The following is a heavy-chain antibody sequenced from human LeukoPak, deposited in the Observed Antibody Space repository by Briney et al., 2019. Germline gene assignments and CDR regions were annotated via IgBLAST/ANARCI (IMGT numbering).Heavy chain of an antibody. V-gene: IGHV3-23*05. J-gene: IGHJ4*02. D-gene: IGHD5-24*01. CDR3: ARGEEKPTINGLDS. CDR1: GFTFSSSD. CDR2: IRHSDSNT. Sequence: PGGSLRLSCAASGFTFSSSDMSWVRQAPGSGLEWVSSIRHSDSNTYYADSVMGRFTISRDNAENSLYLQMHSLRAEDTAVYFCARGEEKPTINGLDSWGQGTLVTVSS.